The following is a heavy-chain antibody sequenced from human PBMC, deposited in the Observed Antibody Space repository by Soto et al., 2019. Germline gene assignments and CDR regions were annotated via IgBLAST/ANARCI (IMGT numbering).Heavy chain of an antibody. CDR1: GFTVSSNY. D-gene: IGHD2-15*01. CDR3: ARGTDGYCSGGSCYPTPPDAFDI. V-gene: IGHV3-53*02. J-gene: IGHJ3*02. CDR2: IYSGGST. Sequence: EVQLVETGGGLIQPGGSLRLSCAASGFTVSSNYMSWVRQAPGKGLEWVSVIYSGGSTYYADSVKGRFTISRDNSKNTLYFQMNSLRAEDTAVYYCARGTDGYCSGGSCYPTPPDAFDIWGQGTMVTVSS.